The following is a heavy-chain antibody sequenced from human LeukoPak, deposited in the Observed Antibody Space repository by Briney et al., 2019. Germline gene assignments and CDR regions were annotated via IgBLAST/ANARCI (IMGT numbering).Heavy chain of an antibody. J-gene: IGHJ4*02. CDR2: IIPIFGTA. D-gene: IGHD5-18*01. Sequence: AASVKVSCTASGGTFSSYAISWVRQAPGQGLEWMGGIIPIFGTANYAQKFQGRVTTTADESTSTAYMELSSLRSEDTAVYYCARACVDTAMETPFDYWGQGTLVTVSS. V-gene: IGHV1-69*13. CDR1: GGTFSSYA. CDR3: ARACVDTAMETPFDY.